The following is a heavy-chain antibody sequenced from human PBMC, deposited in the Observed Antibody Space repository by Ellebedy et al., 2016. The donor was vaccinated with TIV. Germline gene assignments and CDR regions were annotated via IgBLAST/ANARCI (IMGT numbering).Heavy chain of an antibody. Sequence: MPSETLSLTCSVSGGSISSDHWTWLPQPPGKGLGWIGNVHSIGITNYNPSLKSPVTISVDTSKNQFSLKLYSVTAADTAVYYCERLTSKLRDHYGSFVLGWVDPWGQGTLITVSS. CDR1: GGSISSDH. J-gene: IGHJ5*02. V-gene: IGHV4-59*08. D-gene: IGHD3-10*01. CDR3: ERLTSKLRDHYGSFVLGWVDP. CDR2: VHSIGIT.